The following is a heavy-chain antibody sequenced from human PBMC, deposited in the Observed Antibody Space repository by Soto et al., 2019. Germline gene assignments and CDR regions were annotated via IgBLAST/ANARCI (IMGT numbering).Heavy chain of an antibody. D-gene: IGHD4-17*01. CDR1: GGSISSGGYY. V-gene: IGHV4-31*03. J-gene: IGHJ4*02. Sequence: PSETLSLTCTVSGGSISSGGYYWSWIRQHPGKGLEWIGYIYYSGSTYYNPSLKSRVTISVDTSKNQFSLKLSSVTAADTAVYYCARGVVVSLDYGDYADYFDYWGQGTLVTVSS. CDR2: IYYSGST. CDR3: ARGVVVSLDYGDYADYFDY.